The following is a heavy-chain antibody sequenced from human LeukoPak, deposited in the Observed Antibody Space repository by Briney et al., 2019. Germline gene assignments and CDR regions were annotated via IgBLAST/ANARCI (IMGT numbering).Heavy chain of an antibody. J-gene: IGHJ2*01. CDR2: IDSGGIT. CDR1: GFTVSSNY. Sequence: PGGSLRLSCAASGFTVSSNYMSWVRQAPGKGLEWVSVIDSGGITYYADSVKGRFTISRDNSKNTLYLQMNSLRAEDTAVYYCARDRWGYWYFDLWGRGTLATVSS. CDR3: ARDRWGYWYFDL. D-gene: IGHD4-23*01. V-gene: IGHV3-53*01.